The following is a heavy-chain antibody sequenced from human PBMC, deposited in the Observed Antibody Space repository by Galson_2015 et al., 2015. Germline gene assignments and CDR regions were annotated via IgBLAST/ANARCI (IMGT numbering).Heavy chain of an antibody. CDR3: AKDPNGDYIGTFEI. CDR1: GFTFSNYG. D-gene: IGHD4-17*01. Sequence: SLRLSCAASGFTFSNYGMTWVRQAPGKGLEWVSSISGSGDNIQYADSVRGRFTISRDNSKNTLYLQMNSLRAEDTAIYYCAKDPNGDYIGTFEIWGRGTMVTVSS. CDR2: ISGSGDNI. V-gene: IGHV3-23*01. J-gene: IGHJ3*02.